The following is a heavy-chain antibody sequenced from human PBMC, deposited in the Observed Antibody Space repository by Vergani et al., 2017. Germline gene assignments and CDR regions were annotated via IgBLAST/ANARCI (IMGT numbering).Heavy chain of an antibody. D-gene: IGHD3-3*01. CDR3: ARHGGDFWGGYYRGYYYYGMDV. J-gene: IGHJ6*02. CDR2: IYPGDSDT. Sequence: EVQLVQSGAEVKKPGESLKISCKGSGYSFTSYWIGWVRQMPGKGLEWMGIIYPGDSDTRYSPSFQGQVTISADKSISTAYLQWSSLKASDTAMYYCARHGGDFWGGYYRGYYYYGMDVWGQGTTVTVSS. CDR1: GYSFTSYW. V-gene: IGHV5-51*01.